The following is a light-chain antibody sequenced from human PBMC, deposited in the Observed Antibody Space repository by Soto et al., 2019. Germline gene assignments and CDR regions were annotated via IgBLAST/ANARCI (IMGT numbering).Light chain of an antibody. J-gene: IGKJ1*01. CDR2: GAS. V-gene: IGKV3-20*01. CDR3: QQYAKSPPT. CDR1: QSFSSSY. Sequence: EIVGTQSPGTLSLSPWEKATLSCRASQSFSSSYLAWYQQKPGQAPRLLIYGASSRATGIPDRFSGSGSGTDFTLKISRVEPEDVAVYYCQQYAKSPPTFGQGTKVDIK.